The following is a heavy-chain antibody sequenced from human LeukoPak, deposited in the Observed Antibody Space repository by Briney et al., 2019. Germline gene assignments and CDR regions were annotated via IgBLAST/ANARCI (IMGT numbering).Heavy chain of an antibody. CDR2: INHSGST. V-gene: IGHV4-34*01. D-gene: IGHD6-19*01. Sequence: SETLSLTCAVYGGSLSGYYWSWIRQPPGKGLEWIGEINHSGSTNYNPSLKSRVTISVDTSKNQFSLKLSSVTAADTAVYYCARRGYSSGWYVWLDYWGQGTLVTVSS. CDR1: GGSLSGYY. J-gene: IGHJ4*02. CDR3: ARRGYSSGWYVWLDY.